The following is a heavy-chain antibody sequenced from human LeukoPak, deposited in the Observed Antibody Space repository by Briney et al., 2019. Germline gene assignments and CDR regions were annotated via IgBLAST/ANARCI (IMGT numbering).Heavy chain of an antibody. CDR1: GFTFSSYG. V-gene: IGHV3-30*18. J-gene: IGHJ4*02. CDR3: AKDFSKVGNDFDY. Sequence: GRSLRLSCAASGFTFSSYGMHWVRQAPGKGLEWVAVISYDGSNKYYADSVKGRFTISRDNSKNTLYLQMNSLRAEDTAVYYCAKDFSKVGNDFDYWGQGTLVTVSS. CDR2: ISYDGSNK. D-gene: IGHD1-1*01.